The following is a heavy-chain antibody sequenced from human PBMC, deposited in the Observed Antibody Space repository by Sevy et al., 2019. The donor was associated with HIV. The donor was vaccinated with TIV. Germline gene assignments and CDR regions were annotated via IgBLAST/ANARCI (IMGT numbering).Heavy chain of an antibody. D-gene: IGHD6-13*01. CDR1: GYTFTSYG. CDR3: ARIRVRSIAAAGRGSFDY. Sequence: ASVKVSCKASGYTFTSYGISWVRQAPGQGLEWMGWISAYNGNTNYAQKIQGRVTMTTDTSTSTAYMELRSQRSDDTAVYYCARIRVRSIAAAGRGSFDYWGQGTLVTVSS. V-gene: IGHV1-18*01. J-gene: IGHJ4*02. CDR2: ISAYNGNT.